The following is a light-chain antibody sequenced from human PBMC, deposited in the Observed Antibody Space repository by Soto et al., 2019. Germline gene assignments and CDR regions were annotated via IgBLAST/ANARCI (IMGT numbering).Light chain of an antibody. V-gene: IGLV1-44*01. J-gene: IGLJ2*01. Sequence: QSVLTQPHSASGTPGQRVTISCSGSSSNIGSNTVNWYQQLPGTAPKLHIYSNNQRPSGVPDRFSGSKSGTSASLAISGLQSEDEDDYYCEAWDDSLNGPVFGGGTKLTVL. CDR2: SNN. CDR3: EAWDDSLNGPV. CDR1: SSNIGSNT.